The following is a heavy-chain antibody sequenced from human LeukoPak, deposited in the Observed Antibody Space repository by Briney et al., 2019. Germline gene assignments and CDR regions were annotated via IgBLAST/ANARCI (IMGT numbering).Heavy chain of an antibody. CDR3: ARGYDFWSGYYRN. D-gene: IGHD3-3*01. CDR1: GYTFTSYD. J-gene: IGHJ4*02. CDR2: INPSAGST. V-gene: IGHV1-46*01. Sequence: ASVKVSCKASGYTFTSYDINWVRQATGQGLEWMGIINPSAGSTNYAQKFQGRVTMTRDMSTSTVYMELSSLRSEDTAAYYCARGYDFWSGYYRNWGQGTLVTVSS.